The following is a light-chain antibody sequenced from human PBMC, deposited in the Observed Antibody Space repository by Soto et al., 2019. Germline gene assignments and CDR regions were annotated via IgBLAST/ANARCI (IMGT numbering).Light chain of an antibody. Sequence: EIVLTQSPGTLSLSPGERATLSCRASQSVSNNYLAWYQQKPGQAPRLLIYGASNRATGIPDRFSGSGSGTDSTLTISRLAPEDFAVYYCQQYGSSGTFGQGTKVDIK. J-gene: IGKJ1*01. CDR3: QQYGSSGT. V-gene: IGKV3-20*01. CDR1: QSVSNNY. CDR2: GAS.